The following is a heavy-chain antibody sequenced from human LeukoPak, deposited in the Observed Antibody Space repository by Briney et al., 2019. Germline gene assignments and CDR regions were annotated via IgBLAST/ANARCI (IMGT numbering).Heavy chain of an antibody. Sequence: GESLKISCKGSGYSFTTYWIAWVRQMPGKGLEWMGIIYAGDSDIRYSPSFQGQVTISADKSISTAYPQWSSLKASDTAMYYCARTAAAVSWYFDYWGQGTLVTVSS. D-gene: IGHD6-13*01. J-gene: IGHJ4*02. CDR3: ARTAAAVSWYFDY. CDR1: GYSFTTYW. CDR2: IYAGDSDI. V-gene: IGHV5-51*01.